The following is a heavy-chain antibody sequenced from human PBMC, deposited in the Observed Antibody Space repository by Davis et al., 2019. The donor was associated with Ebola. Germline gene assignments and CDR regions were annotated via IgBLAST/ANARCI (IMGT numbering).Heavy chain of an antibody. V-gene: IGHV1-18*04. J-gene: IGHJ6*04. Sequence: ASVKVSCKASGYTFTSYGISWVRQAPGQGLEWMGWISAYNGNTNYAQKLQGRVTMTRDTSTSTAYMELRSLRSDDTAVYYCARDVLRGHYYYGMDVWGKGTTVTVSS. D-gene: IGHD3-3*01. CDR1: GYTFTSYG. CDR3: ARDVLRGHYYYGMDV. CDR2: ISAYNGNT.